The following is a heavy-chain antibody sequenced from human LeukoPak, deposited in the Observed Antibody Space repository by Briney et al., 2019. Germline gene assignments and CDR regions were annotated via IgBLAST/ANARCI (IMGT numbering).Heavy chain of an antibody. CDR3: ARKGIGSSRYQNMDV. CDR2: ISIDGGRT. J-gene: IGHJ6*03. V-gene: IGHV3-23*01. Sequence: GGSLRLSCEASGFTFSSYAMNWVRKAPGKGQERVSTISIDGGRTYYADSLKGRFTVSRDTSKNTLYLQMNSLRAEDTAVYYCARKGIGSSRYQNMDVWGKGTTVTVSS. CDR1: GFTFSSYA. D-gene: IGHD6-25*01.